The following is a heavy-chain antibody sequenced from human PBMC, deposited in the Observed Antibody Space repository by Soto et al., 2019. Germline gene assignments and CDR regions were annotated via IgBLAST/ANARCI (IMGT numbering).Heavy chain of an antibody. CDR2: INAGNGNT. CDR1: GYTFTSYA. D-gene: IGHD3-22*01. J-gene: IGHJ4*02. Sequence: GASVKVSCKASGYTFTSYAMHWVRQAPGQRLEWMGWINAGNGNTKYSQKFQGRVTITRDTSASTAYMELSSLRSEDTAVYYCARGIRTRDSSGYYNDDWGQGTLVTVSS. CDR3: ARGIRTRDSSGYYNDD. V-gene: IGHV1-3*01.